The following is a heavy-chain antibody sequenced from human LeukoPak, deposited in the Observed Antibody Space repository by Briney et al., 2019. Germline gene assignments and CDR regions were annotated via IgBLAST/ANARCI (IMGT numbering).Heavy chain of an antibody. CDR3: AKSRSSGPTPFYFDY. CDR2: ISGSGGST. D-gene: IGHD3-22*01. V-gene: IGHV3-23*01. CDR1: GFTFSNHA. J-gene: IGHJ4*02. Sequence: GGSLRLSCAASGFTFSNHAMSWVRQAPGKGLEWVSAISGSGGSTYYADSVKGRFTISRDNSKNTLYLQMNSLRAEDTAVYYCAKSRSSGPTPFYFDYWGQGTLVTVSS.